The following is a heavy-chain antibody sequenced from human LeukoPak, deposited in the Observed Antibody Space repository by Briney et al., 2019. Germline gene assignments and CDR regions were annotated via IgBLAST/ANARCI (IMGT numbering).Heavy chain of an antibody. D-gene: IGHD4-23*01. CDR2: IYPGDSDT. CDR3: VKRAHGNPDY. J-gene: IGHJ4*02. Sequence: GESLKISCGGYGYIFGTYWIGWVRQMPGKGLEWMGIIYPGDSDTRYSPSFQGQVTISAAKSLSAAYLQWSSLKASDTAIYYCVKRAHGNPDYWGQGTLVTVSS. V-gene: IGHV5-51*01. CDR1: GYIFGTYW.